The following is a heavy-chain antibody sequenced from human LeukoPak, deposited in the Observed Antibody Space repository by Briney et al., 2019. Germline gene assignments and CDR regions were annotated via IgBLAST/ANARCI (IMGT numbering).Heavy chain of an antibody. CDR2: IYRSGST. Sequence: SETPSLTCAVSGSSISSGYYWAWIRQPPGEALEWVGSIYRSGSTYYNPSLESRVTISLDMSKNHFSLSLSSVTAADTAVYYCARVDYYDYSGSFSLDFWGQGTLVTVSS. V-gene: IGHV4-38-2*01. CDR1: GSSISSGYY. CDR3: ARVDYYDYSGSFSLDF. J-gene: IGHJ4*02. D-gene: IGHD3-22*01.